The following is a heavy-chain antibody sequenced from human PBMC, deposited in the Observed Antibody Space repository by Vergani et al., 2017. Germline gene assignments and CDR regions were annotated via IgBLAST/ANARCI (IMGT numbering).Heavy chain of an antibody. D-gene: IGHD2-15*01. J-gene: IGHJ3*02. V-gene: IGHV4-59*01. CDR2: IYYSGST. CDR1: GGSISSYY. CDR3: ASGRVCSGGSCPAEDAFDI. Sequence: QVQLQESGPGLVKPSETLSLTCTVSGGSISSYYWSWIRQPPGKGLEWIGYIYYSGSTNYNPSLKSLVTISVDTSKNQFSLKLSSVTAADTAVYYSASGRVCSGGSCPAEDAFDIWGQGTMVTVSS.